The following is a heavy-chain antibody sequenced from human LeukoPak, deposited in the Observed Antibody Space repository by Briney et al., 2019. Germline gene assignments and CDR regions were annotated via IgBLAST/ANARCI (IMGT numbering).Heavy chain of an antibody. D-gene: IGHD1-26*01. Sequence: PSETLSLTCTVSGGSIRSYYWSWIRQPLGKGLDWIGYIYYTGSTKYNPSLKSRATISVDTSKNQFSLKLSSVTAADTAVYYCASGSYYFDYWGQGTLVTVSS. J-gene: IGHJ4*02. CDR3: ASGSYYFDY. CDR2: IYYTGST. V-gene: IGHV4-59*08. CDR1: GGSIRSYY.